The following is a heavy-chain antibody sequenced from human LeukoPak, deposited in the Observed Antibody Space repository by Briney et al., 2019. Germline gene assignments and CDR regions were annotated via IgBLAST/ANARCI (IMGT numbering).Heavy chain of an antibody. CDR2: IYHSGST. CDR3: ARSGRPNKTTSSWYWGVGYYYYMDV. D-gene: IGHD6-13*01. Sequence: SETLSLTCTVSGYSISSGYYWGWIRPPPGKGLEWIGSIYHSGSTYYNPSLKSRVTISVDTSKNQFSLKLSSVTAADTAVYYCARSGRPNKTTSSWYWGVGYYYYMDVWGKGTTVTVSS. CDR1: GYSISSGYY. V-gene: IGHV4-38-2*02. J-gene: IGHJ6*03.